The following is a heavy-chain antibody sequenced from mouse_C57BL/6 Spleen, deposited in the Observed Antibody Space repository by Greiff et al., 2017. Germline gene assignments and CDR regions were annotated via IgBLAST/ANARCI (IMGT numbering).Heavy chain of an antibody. CDR2: IWGDGST. V-gene: IGHV2-3*01. CDR3: AKKVAPYWYFDV. CDR1: GFSLTSYG. J-gene: IGHJ1*03. Sequence: VMLVESGPGLVAPSQSLSITCTVSGFSLTSYGVSWVRQPPGKGLEWLGVIWGDGSTIYPSALISRLSISKDNSKSQIFLKLSSLQTEDTAAHYCAKKVAPYWYFDVWGTETPVTASS. D-gene: IGHD1-1*02.